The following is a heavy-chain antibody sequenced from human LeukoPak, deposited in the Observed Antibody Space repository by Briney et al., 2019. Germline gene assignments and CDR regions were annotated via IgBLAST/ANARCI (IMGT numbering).Heavy chain of an antibody. D-gene: IGHD2-15*01. CDR1: GFTFRSYA. J-gene: IGHJ6*02. Sequence: GGSLRLSCAASGFTFRSYAMSWVRPAPGKGLEWVSAISGSVGSTYYAGSVKGRFTISRDNSKNTLYLQMNSLRAEDTAVYYCAKDRSVVAAIYYYYGMDVWGQGTTVTVSS. V-gene: IGHV3-23*01. CDR3: AKDRSVVAAIYYYYGMDV. CDR2: ISGSVGST.